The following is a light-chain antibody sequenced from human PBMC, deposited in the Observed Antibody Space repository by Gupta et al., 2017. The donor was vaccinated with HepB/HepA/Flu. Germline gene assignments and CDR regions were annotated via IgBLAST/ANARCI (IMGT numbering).Light chain of an antibody. CDR3: QSYDSSLSGYV. J-gene: IGLJ1*01. V-gene: IGLV1-40*01. CDR2: GNS. CDR1: SSNIGAGYD. Sequence: QPVLTQPPSVSGAPAQRVTIPCTGSSSNIGAGYDVHWYQQLPGTAPKLLIYGNSNRPSGVPDRFSGSKSGTSASLAITGLQAEDEADYYCQSYDSSLSGYVFGTGTKVTVL.